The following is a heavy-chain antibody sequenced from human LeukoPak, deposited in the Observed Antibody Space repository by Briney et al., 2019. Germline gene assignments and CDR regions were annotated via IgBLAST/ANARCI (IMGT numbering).Heavy chain of an antibody. CDR2: INHSGST. CDR3: AGHLRYFDY. J-gene: IGHJ4*02. V-gene: IGHV4-34*01. Sequence: SETLSLICAVYGGSFSGYYWSWIRQPPGKGLEWIGEINHSGSTNYNPSLKSRVTISVDTSKNQFSLKLSSVTAADTAVYYRAGHLRYFDYWGQGTLVTVSS. CDR1: GGSFSGYY.